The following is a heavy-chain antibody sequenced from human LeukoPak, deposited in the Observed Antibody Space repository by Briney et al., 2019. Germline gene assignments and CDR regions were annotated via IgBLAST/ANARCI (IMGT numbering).Heavy chain of an antibody. J-gene: IGHJ2*01. Sequence: GSLRLSCAASGFTFSSYEMNWVRQAPGKGLEWVSYISSSGSTIYYADSVKGRFTISRDNAKNSLYLQLNSLRAEDTAVYYCARDCRSGYYSLGRYFDLWGRGTLVTVSS. CDR3: ARDCRSGYYSLGRYFDL. D-gene: IGHD3-22*01. CDR1: GFTFSSYE. CDR2: ISSSGSTI. V-gene: IGHV3-48*03.